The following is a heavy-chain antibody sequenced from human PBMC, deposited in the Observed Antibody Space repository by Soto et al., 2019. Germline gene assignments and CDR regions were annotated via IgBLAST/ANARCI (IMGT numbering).Heavy chain of an antibody. CDR2: IIPIFGTA. J-gene: IGHJ6*02. Sequence: SVKVSCKASGGTFSSYAISWVRQAPGQGLEWMGGIIPIFGTANYAQKFQGRVTITADESTSTAYMELSSLRSEDTAVYYCVLVVPAASPPYNYYGMDVWGQGTTVTVSS. CDR1: GGTFSSYA. CDR3: VLVVPAASPPYNYYGMDV. V-gene: IGHV1-69*13. D-gene: IGHD2-2*01.